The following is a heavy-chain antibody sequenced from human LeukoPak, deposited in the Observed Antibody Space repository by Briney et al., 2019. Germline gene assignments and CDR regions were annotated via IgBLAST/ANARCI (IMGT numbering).Heavy chain of an antibody. J-gene: IGHJ4*02. Sequence: GGSLRLSCAASGFTFSRYAMIWVRQAPGKGVEWVAAISGSGGSTYYADSVKGRFTISRGNSKNTLYLQMNSLRAEDTAVYYCAQDLTYYYDSSGYFYWGQGTLVTVSS. V-gene: IGHV3-23*01. CDR1: GFTFSRYA. CDR3: AQDLTYYYDSSGYFY. CDR2: ISGSGGST. D-gene: IGHD3-22*01.